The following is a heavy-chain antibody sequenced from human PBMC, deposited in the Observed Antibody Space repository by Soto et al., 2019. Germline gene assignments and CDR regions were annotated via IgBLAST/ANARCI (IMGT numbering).Heavy chain of an antibody. CDR1: GFTFSSYG. V-gene: IGHV3-33*01. J-gene: IGHJ4*02. Sequence: QVQLVESGGGVVQPGRSLRLSCAASGFTFSSYGMHWVRQAPGKGLEWVAVIWYDGSNKYYADSVKGRFTISRDNSKNTLYLQMNSLRAEDTAVYYCARDRSPVTTIYYFDYWGQGTLVTVSS. CDR3: ARDRSPVTTIYYFDY. CDR2: IWYDGSNK. D-gene: IGHD4-17*01.